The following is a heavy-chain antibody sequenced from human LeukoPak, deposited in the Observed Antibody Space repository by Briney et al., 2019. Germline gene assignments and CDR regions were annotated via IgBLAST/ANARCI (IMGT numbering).Heavy chain of an antibody. CDR3: ARSYDFWIGPPFDP. Sequence: ASVNVSCKASGYTFTGHYMHWVRPAPGQGLERMGWINPNSGGTKYAQKFQGRVTLTRDTSISTAYMELSRLRCDDTAVYYCARSYDFWIGPPFDPWGQGTLVTVSS. J-gene: IGHJ5*02. V-gene: IGHV1-2*02. CDR2: INPNSGGT. D-gene: IGHD3-3*01. CDR1: GYTFTGHY.